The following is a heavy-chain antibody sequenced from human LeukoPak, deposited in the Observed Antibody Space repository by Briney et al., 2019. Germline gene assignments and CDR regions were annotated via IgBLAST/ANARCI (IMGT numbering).Heavy chain of an antibody. CDR3: AKDHYDSSGYYFDAFDI. Sequence: GGSLRLSCAASGFTFSSYSMNWVRQAPGKGLEWVSYISSSSSTIYYADSVKGRFTISRDNAKNSLCLQMNSLRAEDTAVYYCAKDHYDSSGYYFDAFDIWGQGTMVTVSS. CDR1: GFTFSSYS. J-gene: IGHJ3*02. CDR2: ISSSSSTI. D-gene: IGHD3-22*01. V-gene: IGHV3-48*01.